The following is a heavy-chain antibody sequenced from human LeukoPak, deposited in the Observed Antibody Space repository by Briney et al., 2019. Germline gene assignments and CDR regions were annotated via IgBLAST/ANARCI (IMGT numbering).Heavy chain of an antibody. CDR2: INHSGST. J-gene: IGHJ4*02. V-gene: IGHV4-34*01. D-gene: IGHD6-25*01. CDR1: GGSFSGYY. CDR3: ARVRSGGSGRYYFDY. Sequence: SETLSLTCAVYGGSFSGYYWSWIRQPPGKGLEWIGEINHSGSTNYNPSLKSRVTISVDTSKNQFSLKLSSVTAADTAVYYCARVRSGGSGRYYFDYWGQGTLVTVSS.